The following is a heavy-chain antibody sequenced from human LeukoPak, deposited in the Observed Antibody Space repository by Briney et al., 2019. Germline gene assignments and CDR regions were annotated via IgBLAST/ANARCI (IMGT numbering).Heavy chain of an antibody. CDR2: IYYSGST. V-gene: IGHV4-59*12. CDR3: ARRRIAAAGAAFDI. Sequence: PSETLSLTCTVSGGSISSYYWSWIRQPPGKGLEWIGYIYYSGSTNYNPSLKSRVTISVDTSKNQFSLKLSSVTAADTAVYYCARRRIAAAGAAFDIWGQGTMVTVSS. D-gene: IGHD6-13*01. J-gene: IGHJ3*02. CDR1: GGSISSYY.